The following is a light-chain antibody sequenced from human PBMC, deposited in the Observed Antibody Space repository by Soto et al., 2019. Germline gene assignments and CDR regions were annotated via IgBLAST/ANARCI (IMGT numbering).Light chain of an antibody. V-gene: IGKV3-20*01. CDR3: QQYNDYSAWT. CDR1: QTLRRTY. CDR2: GAS. J-gene: IGKJ1*01. Sequence: RASQTLRRTYIAWYQQKPGQAPRVLIYGASKRATGIPDRFSGTESGTEFTLTISSLRPDDFATYYCQQYNDYSAWTFGQGTKVDIK.